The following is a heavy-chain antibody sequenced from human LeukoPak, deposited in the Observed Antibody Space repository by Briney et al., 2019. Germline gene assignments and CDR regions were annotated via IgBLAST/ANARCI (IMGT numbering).Heavy chain of an antibody. J-gene: IGHJ5*02. CDR2: IYHGGST. Sequence: SETLSLTCAVSGGSISSSNWWSWVRQPPGKGLEWIGEIYHGGSTNYNPSLKSRVTISVDTSKNQFSLKLSSVTAADTAVYYCVGGYSGYDPGSWGQGTLVTVSS. D-gene: IGHD5-12*01. V-gene: IGHV4-4*02. CDR3: VGGYSGYDPGS. CDR1: GGSISSSNW.